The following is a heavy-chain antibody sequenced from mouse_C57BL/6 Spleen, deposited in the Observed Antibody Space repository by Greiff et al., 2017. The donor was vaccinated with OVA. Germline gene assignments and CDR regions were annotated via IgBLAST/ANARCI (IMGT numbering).Heavy chain of an antibody. J-gene: IGHJ2*01. D-gene: IGHD2-5*01. V-gene: IGHV1-74*01. CDR2: IHPSDRDT. CDR3: AMGDSNSYFGY. Sequence: QVQLQQPGAELVKPGASVKGSSKASASTFTSYWMHWVNRRPGQGLEWIGRIHPSDRDTNYNQKFKGKATLTVDKSPSTAYMQLSSLTSEDSAVYYCAMGDSNSYFGYWGQGTTLTVSS. CDR1: ASTFTSYW.